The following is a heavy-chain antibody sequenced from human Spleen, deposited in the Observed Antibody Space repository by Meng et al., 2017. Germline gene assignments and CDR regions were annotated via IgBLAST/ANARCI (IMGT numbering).Heavy chain of an antibody. Sequence: QGQLSRAGAEVKKLGSAGKFPCKAAGGTYNRYAISWVRPAPRQGLEWMGGIIPAFGAPNHAQKFQGRVRITADESTTTAYMELSSLRSEDTAVYFCARVERTYYDYVWGLGRFDPWGQGTLVTVSS. CDR2: IIPAFGAP. CDR1: GGTYNRYA. J-gene: IGHJ5*02. V-gene: IGHV1-69*01. CDR3: ARVERTYYDYVWGLGRFDP. D-gene: IGHD3-16*01.